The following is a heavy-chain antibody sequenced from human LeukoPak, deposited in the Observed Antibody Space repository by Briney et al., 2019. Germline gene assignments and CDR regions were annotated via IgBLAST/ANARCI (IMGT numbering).Heavy chain of an antibody. J-gene: IGHJ5*02. V-gene: IGHV4-38-2*02. CDR3: ARGGGWSNTNWFDP. CDR1: GYSISSGYY. CDR2: IYHSGST. Sequence: PSETLSLTCTVSGYSISSGYYWGWIRQPPGKGLEWIGSIYHSGSTYYNPSLKSRVTISVDTSKNQFSLKLSSVTAADTAVYYCARGGGWSNTNWFDPWGQGTLVTVSS. D-gene: IGHD6-19*01.